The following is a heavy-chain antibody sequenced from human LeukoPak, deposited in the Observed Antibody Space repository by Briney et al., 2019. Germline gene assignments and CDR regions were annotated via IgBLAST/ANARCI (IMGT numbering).Heavy chain of an antibody. CDR3: ARGDCSSTSCYRRSAFDI. Sequence: PGGSLRLSCAASGFTFSSYAMHWVRQAPGKGLEWVAVISYDGSNKYYADSVKGRFTISRDNSKNTLYLQMNSLRAEDTAVYYCARGDCSSTSCYRRSAFDIWGQGTMVTVSS. V-gene: IGHV3-30-3*01. CDR2: ISYDGSNK. J-gene: IGHJ3*02. CDR1: GFTFSSYA. D-gene: IGHD2-2*01.